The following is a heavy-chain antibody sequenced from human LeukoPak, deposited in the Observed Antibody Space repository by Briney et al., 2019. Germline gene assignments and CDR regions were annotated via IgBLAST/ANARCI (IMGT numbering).Heavy chain of an antibody. J-gene: IGHJ4*02. CDR2: ISAYNGNT. V-gene: IGHV1-18*04. CDR1: GYTFTSYG. Sequence: ASVKVSCKASGYTFTSYGISRVRQAPGQGLEWMGWISAYNGNTNYAQKLQGRVTMTTDTSTSTAYMELRSLRSDDTAVYYCARDPKYYYGSGGTFDYWGQGTLVTVYS. D-gene: IGHD3-10*01. CDR3: ARDPKYYYGSGGTFDY.